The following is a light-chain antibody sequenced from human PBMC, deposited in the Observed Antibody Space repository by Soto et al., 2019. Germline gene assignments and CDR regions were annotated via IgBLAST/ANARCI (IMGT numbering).Light chain of an antibody. V-gene: IGLV2-18*02. CDR2: EVT. CDR1: SSDVGRYNR. J-gene: IGLJ3*02. CDR3: NSFTSSNTWV. Sequence: QSVLTQPPSVSGSPGQSVTISCIGTSSDVGRYNRVSWYQQPPGTTPKLIIYEVTNRPSGVPDRFSGSKSGNTASLTISGLQAEDEADYYCNSFTSSNTWVFGGGTKLTVL.